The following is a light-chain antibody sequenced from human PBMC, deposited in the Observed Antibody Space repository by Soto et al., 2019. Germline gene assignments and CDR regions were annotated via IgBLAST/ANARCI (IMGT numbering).Light chain of an antibody. CDR2: AAS. V-gene: IGKV1-27*01. CDR1: QGISNY. Sequence: DIKMTQSPPSLSASVGDRVTISCRASQGISNYVAWYQQKPGKVPKLLIDAASTLQSGVPSRFSGSGSGTDFTLTISSLQPEDVATYYCQKYNSVPTFGGGTKVEIK. CDR3: QKYNSVPT. J-gene: IGKJ4*01.